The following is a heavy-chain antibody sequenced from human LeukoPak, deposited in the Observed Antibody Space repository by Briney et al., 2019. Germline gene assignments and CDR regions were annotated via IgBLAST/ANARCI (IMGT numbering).Heavy chain of an antibody. J-gene: IGHJ3*02. CDR1: AFSMNDFW. CDR2: INKDATIT. V-gene: IGHV3-74*01. Sequence: GGSLRLSCAASAFSMNDFWMHWVRQGPGKGLEWVSRINKDATITTYADSVKGRFTASRDNVKNMVYLDMNGLRGDDTAVYYCARSGIGRGFDIWGRGATVTVSS. CDR3: ARSGIGRGFDI. D-gene: IGHD2/OR15-2a*01.